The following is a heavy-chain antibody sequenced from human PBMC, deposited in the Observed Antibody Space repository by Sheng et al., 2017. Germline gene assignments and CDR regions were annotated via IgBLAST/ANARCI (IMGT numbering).Heavy chain of an antibody. CDR3: AREPAGTSDYYYYMDV. CDR1: GFTFSSYG. D-gene: IGHD2-2*01. V-gene: IGHV3-33*01. J-gene: IGHJ6*03. Sequence: QVQLVESGGGVVQPGRSLRLSCAASGFTFSSYGMHWVRQAPGKGLEWVAVIWYDGSNKYYADSVKGRFTISRDNSKNTLYLQMNSLRAEDTAVYYCAREPAGTSDYYYYMDVWGQGTTVTVSS. CDR2: IWYDGSNK.